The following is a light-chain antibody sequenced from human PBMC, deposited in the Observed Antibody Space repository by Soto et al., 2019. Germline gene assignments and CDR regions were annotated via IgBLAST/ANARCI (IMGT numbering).Light chain of an antibody. CDR1: SSDGGGYNY. CDR3: SSYRSSSTLA. V-gene: IGLV2-14*01. J-gene: IGLJ2*01. CDR2: DVS. Sequence: QSALTQPASVSGSPGQSITISCTGTSSDGGGYNYVSWYQQHPGKSPKLMIYDVSNRPSGVSNRFSGSKSGNTASLTISGLQAEDEADYYCSSYRSSSTLAFGGGTKLSVL.